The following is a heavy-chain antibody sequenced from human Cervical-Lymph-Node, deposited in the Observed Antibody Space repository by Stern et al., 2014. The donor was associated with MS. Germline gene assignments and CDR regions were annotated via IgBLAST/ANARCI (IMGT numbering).Heavy chain of an antibody. Sequence: QVTLRESGPTLVKPRQTLTLTCTVSGFSLTTNGVGVGWIRQPPGKALDWLALIYWDDDKRYRPSLNSRLTITRDTSKNQVVLKLTDMDHVDTGTYYCAHRREFAAAAVEYFDSWGQGALVTVSS. V-gene: IGHV2-5*02. D-gene: IGHD6-13*01. J-gene: IGHJ4*02. CDR3: AHRREFAAAAVEYFDS. CDR2: IYWDDDK. CDR1: GFSLTTNGVG.